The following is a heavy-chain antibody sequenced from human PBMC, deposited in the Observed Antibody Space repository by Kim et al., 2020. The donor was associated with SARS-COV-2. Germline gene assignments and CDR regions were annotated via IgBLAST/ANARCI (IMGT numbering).Heavy chain of an antibody. J-gene: IGHJ5*02. CDR2: IYTSGST. CDR1: GGSISSYY. V-gene: IGHV4-4*07. Sequence: SETLSLTCTVSGGSISSYYWSWIRQPAGKGLEWIGRIYTSGSTNYNPSLKSRVTMSVDTSKNQFSLKLSSVTAADTAVYYCARNPRQEGSGWYQEGRDWFDPWGQGTLVTVSS. CDR3: ARNPRQEGSGWYQEGRDWFDP. D-gene: IGHD6-19*01.